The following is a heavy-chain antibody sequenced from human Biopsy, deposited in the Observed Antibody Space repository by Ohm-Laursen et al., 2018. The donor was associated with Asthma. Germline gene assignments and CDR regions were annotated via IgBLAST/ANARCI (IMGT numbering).Heavy chain of an antibody. CDR1: GDSFSNYA. D-gene: IGHD2-2*01. J-gene: IGHJ4*02. Sequence: SVKVSCKPSGDSFSNYAISWVRQAPGQGLEWMGGLIPVLGTPDHAQMFEGRVTINADESTSTAYMELSSLSSEDTALYYCARGPEYVRSSGALDYWGQGTLVTVSS. V-gene: IGHV1-69*13. CDR3: ARGPEYVRSSGALDY. CDR2: LIPVLGTP.